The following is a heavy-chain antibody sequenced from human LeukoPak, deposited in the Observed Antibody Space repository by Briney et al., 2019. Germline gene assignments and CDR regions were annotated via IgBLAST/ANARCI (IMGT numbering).Heavy chain of an antibody. CDR2: INSVGSST. Sequence: GGSLRLSCAASGFTFSSFWMHWVRQAPGKGLGWVSRINSVGSSTSYAASVKGRFTISRDNAKNTLYLQMNSLRAEDTAVYYCARERTSGWDAFDFWGQGTLVTVSS. V-gene: IGHV3-74*01. CDR3: ARERTSGWDAFDF. CDR1: GFTFSSFW. D-gene: IGHD6-19*01. J-gene: IGHJ4*02.